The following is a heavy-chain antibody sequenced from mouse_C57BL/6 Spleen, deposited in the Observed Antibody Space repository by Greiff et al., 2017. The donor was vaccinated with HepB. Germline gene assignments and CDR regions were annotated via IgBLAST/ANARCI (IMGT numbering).Heavy chain of an antibody. CDR3: ARGPPYYFDY. CDR1: GYTFTSYW. V-gene: IGHV1-50*01. Sequence: VKLMESGAELVKPGASVKLSCKASGYTFTSYWMQWVKQRPGQGLEWIGEIDPSDSYTNYNQKFKGKATLTVDTSSSTAYMQLSSLTSEDSAVYYCARGPPYYFDYWGQGTTLTVSS. J-gene: IGHJ2*01. CDR2: IDPSDSYT.